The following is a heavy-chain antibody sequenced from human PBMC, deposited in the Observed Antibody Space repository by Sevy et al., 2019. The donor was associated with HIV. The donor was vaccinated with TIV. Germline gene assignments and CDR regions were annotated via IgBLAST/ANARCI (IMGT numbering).Heavy chain of an antibody. CDR2: ISSSGSTI. Sequence: GGSLRLSCAASGFTFSDYYMSWIRQAPGKGLEWVSYISSSGSTIYYADSVKGRFTISRDNAKNSLYLQMNSLRAGDTAVYYCAREKRVAARPWYFDYWGQGTLVTVSS. CDR1: GFTFSDYY. J-gene: IGHJ4*02. V-gene: IGHV3-11*01. CDR3: AREKRVAARPWYFDY. D-gene: IGHD6-6*01.